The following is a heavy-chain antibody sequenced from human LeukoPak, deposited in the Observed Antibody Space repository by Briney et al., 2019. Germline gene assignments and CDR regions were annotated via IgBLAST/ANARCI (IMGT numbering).Heavy chain of an antibody. CDR3: ARGLPSFDAYGVFDL. V-gene: IGHV3-11*01. CDR2: IYPRGTAN. D-gene: IGHD3-9*01. CDR1: GFTLSNYF. Sequence: PGGSLRLSCAASGFTLSNYFMNWIRQAPGKGLEWLAYIYPRGTANYYAAPVRGRFTISSDSAKKSVLLQIDTLSGDHTTLYYFARGLPSFDAYGVFDLWGQGALVTVSS. J-gene: IGHJ4*02.